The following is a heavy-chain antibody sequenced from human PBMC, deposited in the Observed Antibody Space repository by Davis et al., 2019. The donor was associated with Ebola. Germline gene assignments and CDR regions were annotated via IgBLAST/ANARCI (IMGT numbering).Heavy chain of an antibody. CDR3: ARGTHYAHDY. CDR1: GFTFSSNW. CDR2: TNSDGSIT. D-gene: IGHD2-2*01. Sequence: PWGSLRLSCAASGFTFSSNWMHWVRQAPGKGLVWVSRTNSDGSITSYADSVKGRFTISRDNAKNTLYLQMNSLRDEDTAVYYCARGTHYAHDYWGQGTLVTVSS. J-gene: IGHJ4*02. V-gene: IGHV3-74*01.